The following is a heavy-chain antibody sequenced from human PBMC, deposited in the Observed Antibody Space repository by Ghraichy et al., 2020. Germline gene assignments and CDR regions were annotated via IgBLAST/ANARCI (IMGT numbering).Heavy chain of an antibody. V-gene: IGHV4-59*01. CDR2: IYYTGST. CDR3: ARDRGGNSGSYYYGMDA. J-gene: IGHJ6*02. Sequence: SETLSLTCTVSGGSIGSYYLSWIRQPPGKGLEWIGFIYYTGSTSYNPSLKSRATISQDTSKSQFSLKLSAVTAADTALYYCARDRGGNSGSYYYGMDAWGQGTTVTVSS. CDR1: GGSIGSYY. D-gene: IGHD4-23*01.